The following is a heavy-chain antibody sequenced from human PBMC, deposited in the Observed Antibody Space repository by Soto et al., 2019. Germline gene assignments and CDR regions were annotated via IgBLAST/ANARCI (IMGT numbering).Heavy chain of an antibody. J-gene: IGHJ6*02. CDR2: IWYDGSNK. D-gene: IGHD2-2*01. Sequence: GGSLRLSCAASGFTFSSYGMHWVRQAPGKGLEWVAVIWYDGSNKYYADSVKGRFTISRDNSKNTLYLQMNSLRAEDTAGYYCARDRSSTSSYGMDVWGQGTTVTVSS. V-gene: IGHV3-33*01. CDR1: GFTFSSYG. CDR3: ARDRSSTSSYGMDV.